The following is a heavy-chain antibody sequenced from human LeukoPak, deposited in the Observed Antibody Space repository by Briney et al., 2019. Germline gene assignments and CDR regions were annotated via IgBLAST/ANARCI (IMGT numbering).Heavy chain of an antibody. CDR3: AXDRTGTIIFDY. CDR1: GFTFSSYS. Sequence: SLXXXCAASGFTFSSYSMNWVRQAPGKGLEWVSSISSSSSYIYYADSVKGRFTSSRDNAKNSLYLQMNSLRAEDRAVYYXAXDRTGTIIFDYWGQGTLVTVSS. CDR2: ISSSSSYI. V-gene: IGHV3-21*01. J-gene: IGHJ4*02. D-gene: IGHD1-1*01.